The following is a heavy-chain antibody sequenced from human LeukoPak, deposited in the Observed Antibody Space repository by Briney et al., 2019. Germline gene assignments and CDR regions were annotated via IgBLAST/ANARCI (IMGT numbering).Heavy chain of an antibody. CDR1: GGTFSSYA. CDR2: IIPIFGTA. CDR3: ARGSQIARTDAFDI. V-gene: IGHV1-69*01. J-gene: IGHJ3*02. Sequence: SVKASCKASGGTFSSYAISWVRQAPGQGLEWMGGIIPIFGTANYAQKFQGRVTITADESTSTAYMELSSLRSEDTAVYYCARGSQIARTDAFDIWGQGTMVTVSS.